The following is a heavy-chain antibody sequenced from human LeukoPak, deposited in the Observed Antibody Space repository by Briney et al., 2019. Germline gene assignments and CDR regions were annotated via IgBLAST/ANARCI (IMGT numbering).Heavy chain of an antibody. CDR2: INHSGST. CDR1: GGSFSGYY. Sequence: SETLSLTCGVYGGSFSGYYWSWIPESPGKGLEWIGEINHSGSTNYNPPLKSRVTRSVDTSKNQFSLTLGSVTAADTAVYYCARGAVAGISFFDYWGQGTLVTVSS. V-gene: IGHV4-34*01. J-gene: IGHJ4*02. D-gene: IGHD6-19*01. CDR3: ARGAVAGISFFDY.